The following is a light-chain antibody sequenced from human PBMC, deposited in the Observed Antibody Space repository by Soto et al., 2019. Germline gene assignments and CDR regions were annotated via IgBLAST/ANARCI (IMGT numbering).Light chain of an antibody. CDR2: KAS. Sequence: DIQMTQSPSTLSASVGDRVTITCRASQSISSWLAWYQQKPGKAPKLLIYKASSLESGVPTRFSGSGSGTDFTLTISSLQPGDFATYYCQQYNSYVFGPGTKVDIK. V-gene: IGKV1-5*03. CDR1: QSISSW. CDR3: QQYNSYV. J-gene: IGKJ3*01.